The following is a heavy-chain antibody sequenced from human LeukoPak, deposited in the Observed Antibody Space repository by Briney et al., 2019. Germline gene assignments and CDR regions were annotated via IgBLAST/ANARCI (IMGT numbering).Heavy chain of an antibody. CDR1: GYSFTSYW. CDR2: IYPGDSDT. CDR3: ARIYDFWSGYLSYYFDY. D-gene: IGHD3-3*01. V-gene: IGHV5-51*01. Sequence: GESLKIPCKGSGYSFTSYWIGWVRQMPGKGLEWMGIIYPGDSDTRYSPSFQGQVTISADKSISTAYLQWSSLKASDTAMYYCARIYDFWSGYLSYYFDYWGQGTLVTVSS. J-gene: IGHJ4*02.